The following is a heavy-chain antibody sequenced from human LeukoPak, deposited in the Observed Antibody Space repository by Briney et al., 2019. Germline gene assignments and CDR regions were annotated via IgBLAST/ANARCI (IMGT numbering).Heavy chain of an antibody. CDR3: ARGGARYLDS. Sequence: GGSLRLSCVASGFSFSSYTMSWVRQAPGKGLEWVAKMKEDGTDIHYVDSVKGRFTICRDNAKNSPCLQMSSLRAEDTAVYYCARGGARYLDSWGQGTLVTVSS. J-gene: IGHJ5*02. CDR1: GFSFSSYT. V-gene: IGHV3-7*01. CDR2: MKEDGTDI. D-gene: IGHD3-9*01.